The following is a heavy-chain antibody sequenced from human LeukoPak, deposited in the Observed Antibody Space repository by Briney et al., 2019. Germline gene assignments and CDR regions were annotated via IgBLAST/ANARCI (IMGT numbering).Heavy chain of an antibody. J-gene: IGHJ6*02. Sequence: GESLKISSKGSGYRFTDYWIGWVRQMPGKGLEWMGIIYPGDSDTRYSPSFQGQVTISADKSINTAHLQWSSLTASDTAMYYCARGAAGTIPDYYYFGMDVWGQGTTVTVSS. V-gene: IGHV5-51*01. CDR1: GYRFTDYW. CDR2: IYPGDSDT. CDR3: ARGAAGTIPDYYYFGMDV. D-gene: IGHD1-7*01.